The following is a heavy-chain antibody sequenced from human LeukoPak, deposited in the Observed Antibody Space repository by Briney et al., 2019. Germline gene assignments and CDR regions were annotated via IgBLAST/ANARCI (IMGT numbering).Heavy chain of an antibody. J-gene: IGHJ4*02. CDR3: AKDLGYSYGFGVDY. Sequence: GGSLRLSCAASGFTFSSYGMHWVRQAPGKGLEWVAVISYDGSNKYYADSVKGRFTISRDNSKNTLYLQMSSLRAEDTAVYYCAKDLGYSYGFGVDYWGQGTLVTVSS. D-gene: IGHD5-18*01. CDR1: GFTFSSYG. V-gene: IGHV3-30*18. CDR2: ISYDGSNK.